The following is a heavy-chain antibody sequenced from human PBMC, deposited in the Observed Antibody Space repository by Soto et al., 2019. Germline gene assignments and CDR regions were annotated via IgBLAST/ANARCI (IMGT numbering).Heavy chain of an antibody. CDR2: IYPGDSDT. J-gene: IGHJ3*02. Sequence: GESLRTSCEDSGYSFTSYWIGWVRQMPGKGLEWMGIIYPGDSDTRYSPSFQGQVTISADKSISTAYLQWSSLKASDTAMYYCARRGIGSSPPDAFASWGQGSMVTV. CDR3: ARRGIGSSPPDAFAS. D-gene: IGHD6-13*01. CDR1: GYSFTSYW. V-gene: IGHV5-51*01.